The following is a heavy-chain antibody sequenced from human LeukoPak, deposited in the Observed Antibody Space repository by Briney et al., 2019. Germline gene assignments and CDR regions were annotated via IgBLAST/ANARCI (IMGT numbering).Heavy chain of an antibody. D-gene: IGHD3-22*01. J-gene: IGHJ4*02. Sequence: GGSLRLSCTASGFTFGDYAMSWFRQAPGKGLEWVGFIRSKAYGGTTEYAASVKGRFTISRDDSKSIAYLQMNSLKTEDTAVYYCTRVDDSSGYGYWGQGTLVTVSS. V-gene: IGHV3-49*03. CDR1: GFTFGDYA. CDR3: TRVDDSSGYGY. CDR2: IRSKAYGGTT.